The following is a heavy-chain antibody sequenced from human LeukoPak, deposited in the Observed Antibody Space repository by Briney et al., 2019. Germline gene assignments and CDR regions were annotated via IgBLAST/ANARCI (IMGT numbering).Heavy chain of an antibody. D-gene: IGHD2-21*02. V-gene: IGHV3-23*03. CDR2: VYGGGST. CDR1: GFIFSSYA. CDR3: ASGESDWEKEFDY. J-gene: IGHJ4*02. Sequence: GGSLRLSCAASGFIFSSYAMSWVRQAPGKGLEWVSVVYGGGSTNYADSVKGRFTISRDKSKNTLYLQMKSLRAEDTAVYYCASGESDWEKEFDYWGQGTLVTVSS.